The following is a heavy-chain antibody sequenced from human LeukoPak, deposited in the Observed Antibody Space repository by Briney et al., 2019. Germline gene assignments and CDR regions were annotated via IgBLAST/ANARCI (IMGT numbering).Heavy chain of an antibody. Sequence: SETLSLTCTVSGGSISSSSYYWGWIRQPPGKGLEWIGSIYYSGSTYYNPSLKSRVTISVDTSKNQFSLKLSSVTAADTAAYYCARLGLPFDYWGQGTLVTVSS. V-gene: IGHV4-39*01. D-gene: IGHD2-15*01. CDR2: IYYSGST. CDR3: ARLGLPFDY. J-gene: IGHJ4*02. CDR1: GGSISSSSYY.